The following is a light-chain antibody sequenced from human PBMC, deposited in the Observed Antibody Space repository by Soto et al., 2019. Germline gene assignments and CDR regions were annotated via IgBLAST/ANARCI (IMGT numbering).Light chain of an antibody. CDR1: QTISSW. CDR3: QHSNSCSEA. CDR2: KAS. V-gene: IGKV1-5*03. Sequence: ESVTLTCGASQTISSWLAWYHQKPGKAPKLLIYKASTLKSGVPSRSSGSGSGTEFTLTISSLQPEDFATYYCQHSNSCSEAFGQGTKVDI. J-gene: IGKJ1*01.